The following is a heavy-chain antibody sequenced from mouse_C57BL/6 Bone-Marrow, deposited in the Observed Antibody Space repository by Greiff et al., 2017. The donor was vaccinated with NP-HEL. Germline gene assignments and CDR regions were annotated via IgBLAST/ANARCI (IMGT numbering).Heavy chain of an antibody. CDR3: ASPYDYDVAWFAY. V-gene: IGHV5-6*01. CDR1: GFTFNSYG. J-gene: IGHJ3*01. Sequence: EVKLMESGGDLVKPGGSLKLSCAASGFTFNSYGMSWVRQTPDKRLEWVATISSGGSYTYYPDSVKGRFTISRDNAKNTLYLQMSSLKSEDTAMYYCASPYDYDVAWFAYWGQGTLVTVSA. CDR2: ISSGGSYT. D-gene: IGHD2-4*01.